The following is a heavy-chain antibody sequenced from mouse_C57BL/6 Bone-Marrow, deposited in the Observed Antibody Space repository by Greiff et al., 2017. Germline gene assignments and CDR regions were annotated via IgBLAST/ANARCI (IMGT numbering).Heavy chain of an antibody. Sequence: VMLVESGAELARPGASVKMSCKASGYTFTSYTMHWVKQRPGQGLEWIGYINPSSGYTKYNQKFKDKATLTADKSSSTAYMQLSSLTSEDSAVYCGERGGPKGVFDYWGQGTTLTVSS. CDR1: GYTFTSYT. CDR2: INPSSGYT. CDR3: ERGGPKGVFDY. J-gene: IGHJ2*01. V-gene: IGHV1-4*01.